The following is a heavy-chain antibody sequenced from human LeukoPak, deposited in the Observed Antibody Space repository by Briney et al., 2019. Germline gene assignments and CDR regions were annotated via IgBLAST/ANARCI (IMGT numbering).Heavy chain of an antibody. CDR3: ARHVGQHLINNWFDP. J-gene: IGHJ5*02. CDR2: IYYSGST. V-gene: IGHV4-39*01. Sequence: KPSETLSLTCTVSVGSISSSSYYWGWIRQPPGKGLEWIGSIYYSGSTYYDPSLKSRVTISVDTSKNQFSLKLSSVTAADTAVYYCARHVGQHLINNWFDPWVQGTLVTVSS. CDR1: VGSISSSSYY. D-gene: IGHD6-13*01.